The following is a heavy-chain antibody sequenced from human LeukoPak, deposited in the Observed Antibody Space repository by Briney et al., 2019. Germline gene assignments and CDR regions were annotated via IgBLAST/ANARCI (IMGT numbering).Heavy chain of an antibody. CDR2: INTNTGNP. CDR3: AREEAVAGKAFDI. D-gene: IGHD6-19*01. CDR1: GYTFTSYG. Sequence: GASVKVSCKASGYTFTSYGISWVRQAPGQGLEWMGWINTNTGNPTYAQGFTGRFVFSLDTSVSTAYLQISSLKAGDTAVYYCAREEAVAGKAFDIWGQGTMVTVSS. J-gene: IGHJ3*02. V-gene: IGHV7-4-1*02.